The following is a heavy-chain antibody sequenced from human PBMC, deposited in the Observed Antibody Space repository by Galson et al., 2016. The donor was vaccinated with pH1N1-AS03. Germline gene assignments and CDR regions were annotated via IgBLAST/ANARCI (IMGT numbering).Heavy chain of an antibody. Sequence: SLRLSCAASGFPFSTYGMTWVRQSLDKGLEWVSSISYGGDLTYYAESGKGRFSVSRDNSRNTLYLQLSNLRAEDTALYYCAKIPVAGSWYCHRWGQGTLVTVSS. CDR1: GFPFSTYG. CDR2: ISYGGDLT. D-gene: IGHD6-19*01. J-gene: IGHJ1*01. V-gene: IGHV3-23*01. CDR3: AKIPVAGSWYCHR.